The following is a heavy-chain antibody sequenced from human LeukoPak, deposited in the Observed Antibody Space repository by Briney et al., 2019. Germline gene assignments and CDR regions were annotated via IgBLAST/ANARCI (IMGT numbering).Heavy chain of an antibody. CDR2: ISGSGGST. V-gene: IGHV3-23*01. D-gene: IGHD1-26*01. CDR1: GFTFRSYW. J-gene: IGHJ3*02. CDR3: AKVGSGSLHDAFDI. Sequence: PGGSLRLSCAVSGFTFRSYWMHWVRQAPGNGLDWVSAISGSGGSTYYADSVKGRFTISSDNSKNTLYLQVNSLRAEDTAVYYCAKVGSGSLHDAFDIWGQGTMVTVSS.